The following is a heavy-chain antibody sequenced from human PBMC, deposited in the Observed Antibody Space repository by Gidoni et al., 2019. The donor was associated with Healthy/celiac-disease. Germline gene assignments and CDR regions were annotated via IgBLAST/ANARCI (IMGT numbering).Heavy chain of an antibody. D-gene: IGHD2-2*01. V-gene: IGHV3-21*01. Sequence: EVQLVESGGGLVKPGGSLRLSCAASGFTFSSYSMNWVRQAPGKGLEWVSSISSSSSYIYYADSVKGRFTISRDNAKNSLYLQMNSLRAEDTAVYYCARDSLVVVPAAELGDYWGQGTLVTVSS. CDR1: GFTFSSYS. J-gene: IGHJ4*02. CDR2: ISSSSSYI. CDR3: ARDSLVVVPAAELGDY.